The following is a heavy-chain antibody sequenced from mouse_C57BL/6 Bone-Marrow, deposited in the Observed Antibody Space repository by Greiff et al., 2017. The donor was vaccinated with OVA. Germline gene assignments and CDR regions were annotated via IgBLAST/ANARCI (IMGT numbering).Heavy chain of an antibody. J-gene: IGHJ1*03. CDR1: FTSYW. Sequence: FTSYWMHWVKQRPGQGLEWIGRIHPSDSDTNYNQKFKGKATLTVDKSSSTAYMQLSSLTSEDSAVYYCAIFYIWYFDVWGTGTTVTVSS. CDR3: AIFYIWYFDV. CDR2: IHPSDSDT. D-gene: IGHD1-3*01. V-gene: IGHV1-74*01.